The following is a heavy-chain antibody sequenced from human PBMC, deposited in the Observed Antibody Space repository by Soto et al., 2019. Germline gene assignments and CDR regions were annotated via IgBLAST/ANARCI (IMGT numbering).Heavy chain of an antibody. D-gene: IGHD5-18*01. Sequence: SETLSLTCTVSGGSISSYYWSWIRLPPGKGLEWIGYIYYSGSTNYNPFLKSRVTMSVDTSKNQFSLKLSSVTAADTAVYYCARRYGYSFDFWGQGTLVTVSS. CDR3: ARRYGYSFDF. CDR1: GGSISSYY. J-gene: IGHJ4*02. CDR2: IYYSGST. V-gene: IGHV4-59*01.